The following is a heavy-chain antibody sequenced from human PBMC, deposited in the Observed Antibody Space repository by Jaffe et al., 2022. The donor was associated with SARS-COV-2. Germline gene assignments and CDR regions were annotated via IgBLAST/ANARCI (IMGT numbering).Heavy chain of an antibody. J-gene: IGHJ5*02. CDR3: ARGGLWLDH. CDR1: GFTFSNSW. CDR2: IKEDGSEE. Sequence: EVQLVESGGGLVQPGGSLRLSCAASGFTFSNSWMTWVRQAPGKGPEWVANIKEDGSEERFVDSVKGRFTMSRDNAKNSLYLQMNSLRAEDTAVYYCARGGLWLDHWGQGTLVTVSS. V-gene: IGHV3-7*04. D-gene: IGHD2-21*02.